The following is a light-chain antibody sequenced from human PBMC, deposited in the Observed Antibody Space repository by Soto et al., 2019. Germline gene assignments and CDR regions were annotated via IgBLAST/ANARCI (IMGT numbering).Light chain of an antibody. J-gene: IGKJ2*01. V-gene: IGKV1-8*01. CDR1: QGISSY. Sequence: AIRMTQSPSSFSASTGDRVTITCRASQGISSYLAWYQQKPGKAPKLLIYAASTLQSGVPSRFSGSGSGTDFILTISCLQSEDFAPYYCQQYYSYPQTFGQGTKLEIK. CDR3: QQYYSYPQT. CDR2: AAS.